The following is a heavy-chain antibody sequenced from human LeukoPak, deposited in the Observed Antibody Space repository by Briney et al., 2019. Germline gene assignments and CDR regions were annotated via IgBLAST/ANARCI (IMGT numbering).Heavy chain of an antibody. CDR3: ARVLLWFGELLQDAFDI. D-gene: IGHD3-10*01. CDR1: GFTFSDYY. Sequence: GGSLRLSCAASGFTFSDYYMSCIRQAPGKGLEWVSYISSSSSYTNYADSVKGRFTISRDNAKNSLYLQMNSLRAEDTAVYYCARVLLWFGELLQDAFDIWGQGTMVTVSS. CDR2: ISSSSSYT. J-gene: IGHJ3*02. V-gene: IGHV3-11*06.